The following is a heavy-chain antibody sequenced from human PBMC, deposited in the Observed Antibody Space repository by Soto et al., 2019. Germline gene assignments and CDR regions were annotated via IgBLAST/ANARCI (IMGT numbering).Heavy chain of an antibody. CDR1: GFTVSSKY. CDR2: IQSGGTT. CDR3: ARDDVLCDGGRCYGIPLDD. J-gene: IGHJ6*04. V-gene: IGHV3-66*01. Sequence: EVQLVESGGGLVQPGGSLRLSCAASGFTVSSKYMTWVRQAPGKGLEWVSLIQSGGTTYYAASVKGRFTISRDTSESTLHLQMDSLRVEDTAVYYCARDDVLCDGGRCYGIPLDDWGKGTTVTVSS. D-gene: IGHD2-15*01.